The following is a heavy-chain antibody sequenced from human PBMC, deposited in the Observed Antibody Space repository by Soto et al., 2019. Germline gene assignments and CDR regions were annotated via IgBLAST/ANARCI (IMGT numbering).Heavy chain of an antibody. CDR1: GFTFSSYA. V-gene: IGHV3-23*01. J-gene: IGHJ6*03. CDR2: ISGSGGST. D-gene: IGHD1-20*01. CDR3: AKDNSRKKVYYYYMDV. Sequence: GGSLRLSCAASGFTFSSYAMSWVRQAPGKGLEWVSAISGSGGSTYYADSVKGRFTISRDNSKNTLYLQMNSLRAEDTAVYYCAKDNSRKKVYYYYMDVWGKGTTVTVSS.